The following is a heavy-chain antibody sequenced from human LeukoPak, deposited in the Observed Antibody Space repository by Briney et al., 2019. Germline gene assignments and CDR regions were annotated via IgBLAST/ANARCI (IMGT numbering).Heavy chain of an antibody. CDR2: INSDGSST. J-gene: IGHJ6*03. V-gene: IGHV3-74*01. CDR3: TTDRNGYSSGWFYYYYMDV. D-gene: IGHD6-19*01. Sequence: PGGSLRLSCAASGFTFSSYWMHWVRQAPGKGLVWVSRINSDGSSTSYADSVKGRFTISRDDSKNTLYLQMNSLKTEDTAVYYCTTDRNGYSSGWFYYYYMDVWGKGTTVTISS. CDR1: GFTFSSYW.